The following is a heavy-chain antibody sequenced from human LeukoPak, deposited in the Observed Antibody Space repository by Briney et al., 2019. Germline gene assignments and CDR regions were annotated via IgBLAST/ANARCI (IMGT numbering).Heavy chain of an antibody. J-gene: IGHJ6*03. CDR2: IYTSGST. V-gene: IGHV4-61*02. Sequence: SQTLSLTCTVSGGSISSGSYYWSWIRQPAGKGLEWIGRIYTSGSTNYNPSLKSRVTISVDTSKNQFSLKLSSVTAADTAVYYCARIAPPSDYSNHKSYYYYYYMDVWGKGTTVTVSS. D-gene: IGHD4-11*01. CDR3: ARIAPPSDYSNHKSYYYYYYMDV. CDR1: GGSISSGSYY.